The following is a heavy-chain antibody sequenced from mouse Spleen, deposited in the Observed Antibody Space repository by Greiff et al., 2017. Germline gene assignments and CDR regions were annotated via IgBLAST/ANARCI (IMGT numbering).Heavy chain of an antibody. Sequence: EVKLVESGPGLVKPSQSLSLTCSVTGYSITSGYYWNWIRQFPGNKLEWMGYISYDGSNNYNPSLKNRISITRDTSKNQFFLKLNSVTTEDTATYYCARGGYGDAFDYWGQGTTLTVSS. CDR2: ISYDGSN. D-gene: IGHD2-14*01. CDR3: ARGGYGDAFDY. V-gene: IGHV3-6*01. J-gene: IGHJ2*01. CDR1: GYSITSGYY.